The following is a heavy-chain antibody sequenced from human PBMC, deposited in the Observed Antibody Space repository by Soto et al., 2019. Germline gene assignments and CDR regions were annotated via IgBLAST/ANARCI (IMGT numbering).Heavy chain of an antibody. CDR2: ISAYNGNT. Sequence: ASVKVSCKASGYTFTSYGISWVRQAPGQGLEWMGWISAYNGNTNYAQKLQGRVTMTTDTSTSTAYMELRSLRSDDTAVYYCAGAPSSVSSLVPPYWGQGTLVTVSS. J-gene: IGHJ4*02. V-gene: IGHV1-18*04. CDR1: GYTFTSYG. CDR3: AGAPSSVSSLVPPY. D-gene: IGHD2-2*01.